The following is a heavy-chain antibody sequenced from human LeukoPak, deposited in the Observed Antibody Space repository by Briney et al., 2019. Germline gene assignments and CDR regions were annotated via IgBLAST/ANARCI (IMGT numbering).Heavy chain of an antibody. CDR1: GGSVSGYY. CDR3: ARIHRDCSGGACYVLDN. CDR2: VYYSGST. V-gene: IGHV4-59*02. Sequence: KPSETLSLTCVVSGGSVSGYYWGWIRQPPGRGLEWIGYVYYSGSTNYNPSFKSRLTISVDTSRNQFSLQLSSVTAADRAVYYCARIHRDCSGGACYVLDNWGQGTLVAVSS. D-gene: IGHD2-15*01. J-gene: IGHJ4*02.